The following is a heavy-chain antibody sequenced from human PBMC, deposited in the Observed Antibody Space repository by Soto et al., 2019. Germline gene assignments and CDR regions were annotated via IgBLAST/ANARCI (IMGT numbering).Heavy chain of an antibody. CDR3: AKDASIYDRMDV. CDR1: GFTFSSYG. D-gene: IGHD3-9*01. V-gene: IGHV3-30*18. Sequence: LRLSCAASGFTFSSYGMHWVRQAPGKGLEWVAVISYDGSNKYYADSVKGRFTISRDNSKNTLYLQMNSLRAGDTAVYYCAKDASIYDRMDVWGQGTTVTVSS. CDR2: ISYDGSNK. J-gene: IGHJ6*02.